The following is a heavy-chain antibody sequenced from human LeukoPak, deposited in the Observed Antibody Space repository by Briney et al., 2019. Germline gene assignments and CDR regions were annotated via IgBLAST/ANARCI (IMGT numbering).Heavy chain of an antibody. D-gene: IGHD3-16*02. CDR3: VRDSLLRGLVGYSFDS. Sequence: GASVKVSCKASGYSFSSHDINWVRQAAGQGLEWMGWMNPKSGNTDHAQKFQGRVTMSRNTSISVAYLELSSLRSEDTAVYFCVRDSLLRGLVGYSFDSCGQGTPVTVFS. CDR2: MNPKSGNT. V-gene: IGHV1-8*01. CDR1: GYSFSSHD. J-gene: IGHJ4*02.